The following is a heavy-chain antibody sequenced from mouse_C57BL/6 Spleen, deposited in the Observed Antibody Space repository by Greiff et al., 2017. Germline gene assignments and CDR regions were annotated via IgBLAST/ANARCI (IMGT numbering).Heavy chain of an antibody. Sequence: QVQLQQSGAELVRPGASVKLSCKASGYTFTDYYINWVKQRPGQGLEWIARIYPGSGNTYYTEKFKGKATLTAEKSSSTAYRQRSSLTSEDSAVYFCARQLYFGNFGAMDYWGQGPSVTVSS. J-gene: IGHJ4*01. CDR1: GYTFTDYY. CDR3: ARQLYFGNFGAMDY. V-gene: IGHV1-76*01. CDR2: IYPGSGNT. D-gene: IGHD2-1*01.